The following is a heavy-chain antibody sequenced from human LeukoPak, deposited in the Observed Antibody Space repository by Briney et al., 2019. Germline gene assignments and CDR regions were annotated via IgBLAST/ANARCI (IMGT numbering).Heavy chain of an antibody. CDR3: ARGVYYGSGNYIGWSWFDP. D-gene: IGHD3-10*01. CDR1: GGSISSAPYF. Sequence: SETLSLTCTVSGGSISSAPYFWSWIRQAAGKGLEWIGNIYHSVSTYYNPSLKSRVTISVDTSKNQFSLKLSSVTAADTAVYYCARGVYYGSGNYIGWSWFDPWGQGTLVTVSS. J-gene: IGHJ5*02. V-gene: IGHV4-61*09. CDR2: IYHSVST.